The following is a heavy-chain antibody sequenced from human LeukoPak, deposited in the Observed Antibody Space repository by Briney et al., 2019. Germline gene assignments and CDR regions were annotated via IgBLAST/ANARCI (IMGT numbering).Heavy chain of an antibody. D-gene: IGHD6-6*01. Sequence: SETLSLTCTVSGGSISSGSYYWSWIRQPAGKGLEWIGRIYTSGSTNYNPSLKSRVTMSVDTSKNQFSLKLSSVTAADTAVYYCARDIGIAARRGGWFDPWGQGTLVTVSS. CDR3: ARDIGIAARRGGWFDP. V-gene: IGHV4-61*02. CDR2: IYTSGST. J-gene: IGHJ5*02. CDR1: GGSISSGSYY.